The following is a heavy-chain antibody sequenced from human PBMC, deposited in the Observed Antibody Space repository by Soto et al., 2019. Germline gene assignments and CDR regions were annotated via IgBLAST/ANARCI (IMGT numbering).Heavy chain of an antibody. V-gene: IGHV4-39*01. CDR2: IYYSGGT. Sequence: SATLPLTSIVSGRSIRSSSYYWGWIRQPPGKGLEWIGSIYYSGGTYYNPSLKSRVTISVDTSKNQFSLKLSSETAADTAVFYCARHRARNWFDPWGQGTLVTVSS. J-gene: IGHJ5*02. CDR3: ARHRARNWFDP. D-gene: IGHD6-6*01. CDR1: GRSIRSSSYY.